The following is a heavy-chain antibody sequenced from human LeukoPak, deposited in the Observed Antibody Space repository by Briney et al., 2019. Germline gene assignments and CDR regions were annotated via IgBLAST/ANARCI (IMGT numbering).Heavy chain of an antibody. Sequence: SETLSLTCTVSGGSISSYYWSWIRQPPGKGLEWIGYIYYSGSTNYNPSLKSRVTISVDTSKNQFSLKLSSVTAADTAVYYCARGPTRYYFDYWGQGTLVTVSS. CDR1: GGSISSYY. V-gene: IGHV4-59*01. CDR2: IYYSGST. CDR3: ARGPTRYYFDY. J-gene: IGHJ4*02.